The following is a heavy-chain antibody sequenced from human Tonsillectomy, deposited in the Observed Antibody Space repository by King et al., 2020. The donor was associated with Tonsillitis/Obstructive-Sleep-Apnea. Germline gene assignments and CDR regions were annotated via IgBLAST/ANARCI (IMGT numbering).Heavy chain of an antibody. J-gene: IGHJ4*02. CDR3: AREDIVPVPVVMGGGFDY. CDR2: INHSGST. Sequence: VQLQQWGAGLLKPSETLSLTCAVYGGSFSGYYWSWIRQPPGKGLEWIGEINHSGSTNYNPSLESRVTISVDTSKKQFSLKLSSVTAADTAVYYCAREDIVPVPVVMGGGFDYWGQGTLVTVSS. CDR1: GGSFSGYY. V-gene: IGHV4-34*01. D-gene: IGHD2-2*01.